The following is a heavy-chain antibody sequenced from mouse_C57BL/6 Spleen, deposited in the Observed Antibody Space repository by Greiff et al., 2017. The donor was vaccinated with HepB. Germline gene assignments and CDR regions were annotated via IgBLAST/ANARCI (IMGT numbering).Heavy chain of an antibody. CDR1: GYAFSSSW. J-gene: IGHJ1*03. D-gene: IGHD1-1*01. Sequence: VQRVESGPELVKPGASVKISCKASGYAFSSSWMNWVKQRPGKGLEWIGRIYPGDGDTNYNGKFKGKATLTADKSSSTAYMQLSSLTSEDSAVYFCASAYYYGSSHWYFDVWGTGTTVTVSS. CDR2: IYPGDGDT. CDR3: ASAYYYGSSHWYFDV. V-gene: IGHV1-82*01.